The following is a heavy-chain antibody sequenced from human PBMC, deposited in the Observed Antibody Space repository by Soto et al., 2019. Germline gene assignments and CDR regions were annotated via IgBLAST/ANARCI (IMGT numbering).Heavy chain of an antibody. CDR3: AKVPDLYGYCSSTSCYFDY. Sequence: PGGSLRLSCTASGFTFDDYAMHWVRQAPGKGLEWVSGISWNSGSIGYADSVKGRFTISRDNAKNSLYLQMNSLRAEDTALYYCAKVPDLYGYCSSTSCYFDYWGQGTLVTVSS. V-gene: IGHV3-9*01. J-gene: IGHJ4*02. CDR2: ISWNSGSI. CDR1: GFTFDDYA. D-gene: IGHD2-2*01.